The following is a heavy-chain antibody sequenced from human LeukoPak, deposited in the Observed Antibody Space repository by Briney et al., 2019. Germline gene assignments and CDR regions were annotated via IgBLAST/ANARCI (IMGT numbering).Heavy chain of an antibody. Sequence: SQTLSLTFAISGDSVSSNSVTWNWIRQSPSRGLERLGRTYYRSTWYNDYAVSVRGRITVNPDTSKNQFSLHLNSVTPEDTAIYYCARRLTQYDCFDPWGRGILVTVSS. CDR3: ARRLTQYDCFDP. J-gene: IGHJ5*02. V-gene: IGHV6-1*01. CDR2: TYYRSTWYN. D-gene: IGHD2-2*01. CDR1: GDSVSSNSVT.